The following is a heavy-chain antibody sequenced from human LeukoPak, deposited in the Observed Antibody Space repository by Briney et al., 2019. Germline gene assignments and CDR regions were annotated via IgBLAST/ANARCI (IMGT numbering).Heavy chain of an antibody. CDR2: ISSSCSTI. Sequence: PGGSLRLSCAASGFTFSDYYMSWIRQAPGKGLEWVSYISSSCSTIYYADSVKGRFTISRDNAKNSLYLQMHSLRAEDPAVYYCARAPHFDWLLSVYFYMDVWGKGPTVTVSS. V-gene: IGHV3-11*04. J-gene: IGHJ6*03. D-gene: IGHD3-9*01. CDR3: ARAPHFDWLLSVYFYMDV. CDR1: GFTFSDYY.